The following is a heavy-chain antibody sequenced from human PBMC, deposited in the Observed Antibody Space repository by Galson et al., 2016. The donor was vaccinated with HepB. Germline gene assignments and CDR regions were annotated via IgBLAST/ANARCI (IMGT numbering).Heavy chain of an antibody. CDR1: GFTFSDYF. D-gene: IGHD6-19*01. Sequence: SLRLSCAASGFTFSDYFMTWIRQAPGKGLEWVSYISSGSTYTNYSDSVKGRFTISRDNAKKSLYLQMNSLRAEDTAIYYCARVRVAGTEGLDYWGQGTLGTVSS. CDR3: ARVRVAGTEGLDY. V-gene: IGHV3-11*06. CDR2: ISSGSTYT. J-gene: IGHJ4*02.